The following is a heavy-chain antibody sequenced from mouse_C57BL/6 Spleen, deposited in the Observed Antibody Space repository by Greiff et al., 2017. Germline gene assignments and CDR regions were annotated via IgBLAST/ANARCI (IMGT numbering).Heavy chain of an antibody. CDR2: INPNNGGT. J-gene: IGHJ4*01. Sequence: EVKLLESGPELVKPGASVKIPCKASGYTFTDYYMDWVKQSHGKSLEWIGDINPNNGGTIYNQKFKGKATLTVDTSSSTAYMELRSLTSEDTAVYYCARGGRLDYAMDYWGQGTSVTVSS. CDR3: ARGGRLDYAMDY. V-gene: IGHV1-18*01. CDR1: GYTFTDYY.